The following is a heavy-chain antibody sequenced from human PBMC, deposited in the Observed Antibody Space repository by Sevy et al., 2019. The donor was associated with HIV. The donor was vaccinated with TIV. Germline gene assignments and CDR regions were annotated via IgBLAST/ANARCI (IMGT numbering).Heavy chain of an antibody. J-gene: IGHJ3*02. V-gene: IGHV4-34*01. Sequence: SETLSLTCAVYGGSFSGYYWSWIRQPPGKGLEWIGEINHSGSTNYNPSLKSGFTISGDTSKNQFSLKLSFVSAEDTALYYCARHCSSNSCSHAFDIWGQGTMVTVSS. CDR1: GGSFSGYY. CDR2: INHSGST. D-gene: IGHD2-2*01. CDR3: ARHCSSNSCSHAFDI.